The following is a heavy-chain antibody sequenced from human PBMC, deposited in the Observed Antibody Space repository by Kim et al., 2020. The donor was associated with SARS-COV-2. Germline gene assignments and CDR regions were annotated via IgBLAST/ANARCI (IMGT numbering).Heavy chain of an antibody. Sequence: SLRSRVTRSVDTSKNQFSLKLGSVTAADTAVYYCARKPSTIAAAGEAFDNWGQGTMVTVSS. CDR3: ARKPSTIAAAGEAFDN. J-gene: IGHJ3*02. V-gene: IGHV4-34*01. D-gene: IGHD6-13*01.